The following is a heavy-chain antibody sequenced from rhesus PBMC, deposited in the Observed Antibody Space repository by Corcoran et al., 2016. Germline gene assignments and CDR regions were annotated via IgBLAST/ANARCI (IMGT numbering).Heavy chain of an antibody. V-gene: IGHV3-22*01. Sequence: EVQLVESGGGLVQPGGSLRLSCAASGFTFSSYGMHWARQAPGKGLQWVPAINTGGGSTGYTTPVKGRITISRENATNTLYRQMGSLRAEDTAVYYCARTPYSGSPDYWGQGVLVTVSS. CDR2: INTGGGST. D-gene: IGHD6-25*01. CDR3: ARTPYSGSPDY. CDR1: GFTFSSYG. J-gene: IGHJ4*01.